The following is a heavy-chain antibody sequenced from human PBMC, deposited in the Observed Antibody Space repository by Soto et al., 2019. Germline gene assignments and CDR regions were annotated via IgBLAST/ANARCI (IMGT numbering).Heavy chain of an antibody. J-gene: IGHJ4*02. Sequence: GSLRLSCSASGFTFSSYAMHWVRQAPGKGLEYVSAISSNGGSTYYAAPVKGRFTISRDDSKNTLYLQMNSLKADDTAVYYCTTLYSGIYYGNWGQGTLVTVSS. CDR1: GFTFSSYA. V-gene: IGHV3-64*04. D-gene: IGHD1-26*01. CDR2: ISSNGGST. CDR3: TTLYSGIYYGN.